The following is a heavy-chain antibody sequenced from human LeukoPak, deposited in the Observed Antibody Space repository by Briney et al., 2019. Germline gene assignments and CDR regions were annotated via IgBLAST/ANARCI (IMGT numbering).Heavy chain of an antibody. CDR3: AKESSGAAAGTFDY. J-gene: IGHJ4*02. CDR2: IRYDGSNK. D-gene: IGHD6-13*01. V-gene: IGHV3-30*02. CDR1: GFTYSSYG. Sequence: GGSLRLSCAASGFTYSSYGMHWVRPAPGKGLEWVAFIRYDGSNKYYVDSVKGRFTISRDNSKKTLYLQMNSLRAEGTALYFCAKESSGAAAGTFDYWGQGTLVTVSS.